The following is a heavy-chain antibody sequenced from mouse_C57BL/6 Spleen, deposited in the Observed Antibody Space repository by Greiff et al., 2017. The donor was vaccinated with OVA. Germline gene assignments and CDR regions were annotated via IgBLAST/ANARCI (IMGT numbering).Heavy chain of an antibody. V-gene: IGHV1-50*01. CDR1: GYTFTSYW. D-gene: IGHD3-2*02. CDR2: IDPSDSYT. Sequence: QVQLQQPGAELVKPGASVKLSCKASGYTFTSYWMQWVKQRPGQGLEWIGEIDPSDSYTNYNQKFKGKATLTVDTSSSTAYMQLSSLTSEDSAVYYCARSRQLRLGFAYWGQGTLVTVSA. CDR3: ARSRQLRLGFAY. J-gene: IGHJ3*01.